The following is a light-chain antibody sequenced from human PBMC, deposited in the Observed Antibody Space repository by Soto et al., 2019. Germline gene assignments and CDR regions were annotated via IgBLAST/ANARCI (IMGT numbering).Light chain of an antibody. V-gene: IGKV3-20*01. Sequence: EIVLTQSPGTLSLSPGDRATLSCRASQTIRNTYLAWYQQKPGQAPRLLIYGASSRAAGSPDRFSGSGSGTDFTLTISRLEPEDFATYYCLQDYNYPLTFGGGTKVDIK. CDR3: LQDYNYPLT. CDR1: QTIRNTY. J-gene: IGKJ4*01. CDR2: GAS.